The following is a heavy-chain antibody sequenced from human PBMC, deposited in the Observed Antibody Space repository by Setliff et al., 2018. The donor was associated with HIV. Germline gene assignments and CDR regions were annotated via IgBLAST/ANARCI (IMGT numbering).Heavy chain of an antibody. V-gene: IGHV4-34*01. J-gene: IGHJ6*03. CDR2: INHSGST. Sequence: SETLSLTCAVYGGSFSGYYWSWIRQPPGKGLEWIGEINHSGSTNYHPPLKSRTTISINPSKYQFPLKLSPVTAADPAVYYCARLGGSSGSGGFYYYYYYMDVWGKGTTVTVS. CDR1: GGSFSGYY. CDR3: ARLGGSSGSGGFYYYYYYMDV. D-gene: IGHD3-22*01.